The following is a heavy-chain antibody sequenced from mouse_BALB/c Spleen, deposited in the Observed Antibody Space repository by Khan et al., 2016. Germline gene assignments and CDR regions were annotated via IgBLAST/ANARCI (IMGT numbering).Heavy chain of an antibody. J-gene: IGHJ2*01. CDR3: AIGLRCLDY. CDR1: GYAFSSYW. Sequence: VQLQESGAELVRPGSSVKISCKASGYAFSSYWMNWVKQRPGQGLEWIGQIYPGDGDTNYNGKFKGRATLTADKSSSPAYMQLRSLTSEDSAVXYCAIGLRCLDYWGQGTTLTVAS. D-gene: IGHD1-1*01. V-gene: IGHV1-80*01. CDR2: IYPGDGDT.